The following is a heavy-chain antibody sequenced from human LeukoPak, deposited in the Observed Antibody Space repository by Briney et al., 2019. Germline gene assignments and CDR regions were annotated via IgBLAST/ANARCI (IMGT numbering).Heavy chain of an antibody. CDR1: GGSISSYY. D-gene: IGHD1-26*01. V-gene: IGHV4-59*08. CDR3: ARHGGSYRTSYYYYGMDV. CDR2: IYYSGNT. Sequence: PSETLSLTCTVSGGSISSYYWSWIRQPPGKGLEWIGYIYYSGNTNYNPSLKSRVTISVDTSKNQFSLKLSSVTAADTAVYYCARHGGSYRTSYYYYGMDVWGQGTTVTVSS. J-gene: IGHJ6*02.